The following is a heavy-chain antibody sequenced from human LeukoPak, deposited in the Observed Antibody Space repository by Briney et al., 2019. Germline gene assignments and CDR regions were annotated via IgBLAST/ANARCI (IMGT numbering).Heavy chain of an antibody. D-gene: IGHD3-22*01. V-gene: IGHV3-23*01. Sequence: GGSLRLSCAASGFTFSSYEMNWVRQAPGKGLEWVSAISGSGAGTYYADSVKGRFTISRDNSKNTLYLQMNNLRAEDTAVYYCAKARGNTMMAAFAYWGQGTLVTVSS. CDR2: ISGSGAGT. CDR1: GFTFSSYE. J-gene: IGHJ4*02. CDR3: AKARGNTMMAAFAY.